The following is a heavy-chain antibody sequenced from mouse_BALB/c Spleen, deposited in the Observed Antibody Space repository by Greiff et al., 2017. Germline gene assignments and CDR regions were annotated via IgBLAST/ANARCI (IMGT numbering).Heavy chain of an antibody. CDR1: GFSLTSYG. CDR2: IWGDGST. CDR3: ARGGGAYGVYAMDY. V-gene: IGHV2-6-7*01. J-gene: IGHJ4*01. Sequence: VQLQQSGPGLVQPSQSLSITCTVSGFSLTSYGVHWVRQPPGKGLEWLGMIWGDGSTDYNSALKSRLSISKDNSKSQVFLKMNSLQTDDTARYYCARGGGAYGVYAMDYWGQGTSVTVSS. D-gene: IGHD6-5*01.